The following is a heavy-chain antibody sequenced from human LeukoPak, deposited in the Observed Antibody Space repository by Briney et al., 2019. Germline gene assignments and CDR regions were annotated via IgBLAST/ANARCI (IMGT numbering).Heavy chain of an antibody. J-gene: IGHJ6*03. Sequence: ASVKVSCKASGYTSTGYYMHWVRQAPGQGLEWMGWINPNSGGTNYAQKFQGRVTMTRDTSISTAYMELSRLRSDDTAVNYCASVELRYFDWTPYYMDVWGKGTTVTVSS. CDR3: ASVELRYFDWTPYYMDV. CDR1: GYTSTGYY. CDR2: INPNSGGT. D-gene: IGHD3-9*01. V-gene: IGHV1-2*02.